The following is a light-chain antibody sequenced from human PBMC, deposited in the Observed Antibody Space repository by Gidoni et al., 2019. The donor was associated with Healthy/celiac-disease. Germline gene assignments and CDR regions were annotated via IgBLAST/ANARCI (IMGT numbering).Light chain of an antibody. CDR3: QQSYSTPLT. V-gene: IGKV1-39*01. CDR1: QSISSY. J-gene: IGKJ4*01. Sequence: TQMTQSPSSLSASVGDRVTSTCRASQSISSYLNWYQQKPGKPPKILIYDESSLQSGVPSIFSGSGSGTDFTLTISSMQPEDFATDYCQQSYSTPLTFGGGTKVEIK. CDR2: DES.